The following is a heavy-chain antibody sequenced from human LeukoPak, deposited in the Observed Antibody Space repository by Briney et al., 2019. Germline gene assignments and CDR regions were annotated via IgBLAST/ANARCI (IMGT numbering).Heavy chain of an antibody. CDR1: GFSLSTSGMC. CDR2: IDWDDDE. D-gene: IGHD6-13*01. CDR3: ARGSSSSWSELGY. V-gene: IGHV2-70*11. J-gene: IGHJ4*02. Sequence: SGPTLVNPTQTLTLTCTVSGFSLSTSGMCVSWIRQPPGKALEWLARIDWDDDEYYSASLRTRLTISRDTSKNQVVLTMTNMDPVDTATYYCARGSSSSWSELGYWGQGTLVTVSS.